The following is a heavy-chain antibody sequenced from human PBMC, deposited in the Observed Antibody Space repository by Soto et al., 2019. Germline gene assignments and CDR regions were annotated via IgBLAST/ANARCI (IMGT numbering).Heavy chain of an antibody. J-gene: IGHJ4*02. D-gene: IGHD2-2*01. CDR1: GGTFSSSA. Sequence: WASVKVSCKASGGTFSSSAISWVRQAPGQGLEWVGGIIPIFGTANYAQKFQGRVTITADKSTSTAYMELSSLRSEDTAVYYCARSSFYCSSTSCLYYFDYWGQGTLVTVSS. CDR3: ARSSFYCSSTSCLYYFDY. CDR2: IIPIFGTA. V-gene: IGHV1-69*06.